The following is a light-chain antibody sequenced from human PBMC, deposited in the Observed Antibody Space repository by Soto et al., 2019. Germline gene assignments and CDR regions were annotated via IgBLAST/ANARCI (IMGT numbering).Light chain of an antibody. CDR3: CSYTDSNTWV. Sequence: QSALTQPASVSGSPGQSVTISCTGTSGDVGIYKFVSWYQHHPGKAPKVMIFEGTKRPSGVSNRFSGSKSGNTASLTISGLQAEDEADYYCCSYTDSNTWVFGGGTKVTVL. V-gene: IGLV2-23*01. CDR2: EGT. CDR1: SGDVGIYKF. J-gene: IGLJ3*02.